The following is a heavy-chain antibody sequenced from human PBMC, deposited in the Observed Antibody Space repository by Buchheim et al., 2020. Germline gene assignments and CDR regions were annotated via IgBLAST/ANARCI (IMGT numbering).Heavy chain of an antibody. CDR1: GGSFSGYY. J-gene: IGHJ6*02. CDR2: INHSGST. Sequence: QVQLQQWGAGLLKPSETLSLTCAVYGGSFSGYYWSWIRQPPGKGLEWIGEINHSGSTNYNPSLKSRVTISVDTSKNKFSLKLSSVTAAETAVYYCARGAAYDFWSGYSKWYYYYGMDVWGQGTT. D-gene: IGHD3-3*01. V-gene: IGHV4-34*01. CDR3: ARGAAYDFWSGYSKWYYYYGMDV.